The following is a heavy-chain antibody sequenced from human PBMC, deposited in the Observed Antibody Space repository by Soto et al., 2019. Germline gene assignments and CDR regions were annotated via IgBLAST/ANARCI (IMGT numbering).Heavy chain of an antibody. V-gene: IGHV1-18*01. CDR2: VRGDNGHT. CDR1: GYTFTTHG. D-gene: IGHD2-15*01. Sequence: QVQLVQSGAEVKKPGASVKVSCKASGYTFTTHGISWVRQVPGQGLEWMGWVRGDNGHTNYAQSLQGRVTMTTDTSTNTAYMELSSLRSDATAVYYCARDLGYCRSGTCYREWFDPWGQGTLVTVSS. CDR3: ARDLGYCRSGTCYREWFDP. J-gene: IGHJ5*02.